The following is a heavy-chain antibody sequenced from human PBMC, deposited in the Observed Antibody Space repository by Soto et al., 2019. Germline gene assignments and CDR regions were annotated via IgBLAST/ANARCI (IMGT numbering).Heavy chain of an antibody. CDR2: IIPILGTA. D-gene: IGHD3-22*01. CDR1: GGSFSSFS. CDR3: TSFDSNGYYPQNHY. J-gene: IGHJ4*02. Sequence: QVILAQSGAEVKKPGSSIKVSCKVSGGSFSSFSINWVRQAPGQRFEWMGGIIPILGTATFTQKFQDRVTFTADESTATAYMTLSSLPSEDTAFYYCTSFDSNGYYPQNHYWGPGTQVTVSS. V-gene: IGHV1-69*01.